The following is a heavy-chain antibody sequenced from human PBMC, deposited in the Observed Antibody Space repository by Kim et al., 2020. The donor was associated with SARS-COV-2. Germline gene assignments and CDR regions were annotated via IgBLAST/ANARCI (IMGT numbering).Heavy chain of an antibody. CDR1: GYTFTSYY. CDR2: INPSGGST. CDR3: ARDQAKTMVRGVIGYFDL. D-gene: IGHD3-10*01. Sequence: ASVKVSCKASGYTFTSYYMHWVRQAPGQGLEWMGIINPSGGSTSYAQKFQGRVTMTRDTSTSTVYMELSSLRSEDTAVYYCARDQAKTMVRGVIGYFDLWGRGTLVTVSS. V-gene: IGHV1-46*01. J-gene: IGHJ2*01.